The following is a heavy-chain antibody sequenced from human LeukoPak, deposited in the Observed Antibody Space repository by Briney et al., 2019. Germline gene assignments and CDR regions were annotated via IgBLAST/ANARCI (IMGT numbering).Heavy chain of an antibody. Sequence: GGSLRFSCAASGFTFSSYAMSWVRQAPGKGLEWVSAISGSGGSTYYADSVKGRFTISRDNSKNTLYLQMNSLRAEDTAVYYCANAPGGDYTDYWGQGTLVTVSS. V-gene: IGHV3-23*01. D-gene: IGHD4-17*01. CDR1: GFTFSSYA. CDR2: ISGSGGST. J-gene: IGHJ4*02. CDR3: ANAPGGDYTDY.